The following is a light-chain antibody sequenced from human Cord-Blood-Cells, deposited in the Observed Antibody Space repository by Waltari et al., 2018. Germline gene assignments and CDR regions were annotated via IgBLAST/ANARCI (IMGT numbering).Light chain of an antibody. CDR3: YSAADNILNWV. J-gene: IGLJ3*02. Sequence: SYELTQPSSVSVSPGQTARNTCSGDVLAKKYARWFQPKPGLAPVLVIYKDSERPSGIPEGLAGSSAGTTVTLTISGAQVEDEADYYCYSAADNILNWVFGGGTKLTVL. V-gene: IGLV3-27*01. CDR1: VLAKKY. CDR2: KDS.